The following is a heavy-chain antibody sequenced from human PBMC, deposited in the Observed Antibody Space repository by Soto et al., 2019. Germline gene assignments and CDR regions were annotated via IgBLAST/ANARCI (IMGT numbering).Heavy chain of an antibody. CDR1: GFTFSSYA. V-gene: IGHV3-30-3*01. CDR3: ASGGRGGNYYGLDV. D-gene: IGHD3-16*01. J-gene: IGHJ6*02. Sequence: QVQLVESGGGVVQPGRSLRLSCAASGFTFSSYAMHWVRQAPGKGLEWGALISYDGSNKYYADSVKGRFTISREHSKNTLYLQMNSLRAEDTAVYYCASGGRGGNYYGLDVWGQGTTVTVSS. CDR2: ISYDGSNK.